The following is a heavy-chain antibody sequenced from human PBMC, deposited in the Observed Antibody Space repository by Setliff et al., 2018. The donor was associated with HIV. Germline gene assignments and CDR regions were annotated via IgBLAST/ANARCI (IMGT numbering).Heavy chain of an antibody. D-gene: IGHD4-17*01. CDR2: ITYSGSA. V-gene: IGHV4-30-4*08. CDR3: VRHDYGYNGKCFDY. Sequence: SETLSLTCTVSGGSISSDDYYWNWIRQPPGKGLEWIGYITYSGSAYYNPSLKSRVTISIDTSNNQISLRLSSVTASDTAMYYCVRHDYGYNGKCFDYCGPGTLVTVSS. J-gene: IGHJ4*02. CDR1: GGSISSDDYY.